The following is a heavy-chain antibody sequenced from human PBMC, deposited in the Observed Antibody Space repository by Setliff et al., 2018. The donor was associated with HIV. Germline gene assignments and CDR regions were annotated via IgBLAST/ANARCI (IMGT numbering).Heavy chain of an antibody. CDR1: GFTFNHYA. V-gene: IGHV1-69*10. CDR3: VGVGPGYYGRSGYLASWDY. J-gene: IGHJ4*02. D-gene: IGHD3-22*01. CDR2: NIPMSDIP. Sequence: SVKVSCKASGFTFNHYALSWVRQAPGQRPEWMGGNIPMSDIPNYAQNFQGRVTITADHSTTTTYMELSSLSSEDTAVYYCVGVGPGYYGRSGYLASWDYWGQGTQVTVSS.